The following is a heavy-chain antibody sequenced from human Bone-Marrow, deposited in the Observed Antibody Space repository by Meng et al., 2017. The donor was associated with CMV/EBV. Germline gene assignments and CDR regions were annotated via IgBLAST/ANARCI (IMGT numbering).Heavy chain of an antibody. D-gene: IGHD2-2*01. CDR1: GFTFSSYS. CDR3: AREGCSSTSCYLRGFEAFDI. J-gene: IGHJ3*02. CDR2: ISSSSSYI. V-gene: IGHV3-21*01. Sequence: LSLTCAASGFTFSSYSMNWVRQAPGKGLEWVSSISSSSSYIYYADSVKGRFTISRDNAKNSLYLQMNSLRAEDTAVYYCAREGCSSTSCYLRGFEAFDIWGQGTMVNVAS.